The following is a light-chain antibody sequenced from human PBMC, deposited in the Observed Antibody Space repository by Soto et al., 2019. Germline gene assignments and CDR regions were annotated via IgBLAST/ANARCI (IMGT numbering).Light chain of an antibody. Sequence: EIVLTQSPGTLSLSPGDRATLSCRASESVRSSSLAWYQHKPGQAPRLVISGTSRRATGIPDRFSGSGSGTDFTLTINRLEPEDFAMYYCQQYGSIWKFGQGTKVDI. CDR3: QQYGSIWK. CDR2: GTS. CDR1: ESVRSSS. V-gene: IGKV3-20*01. J-gene: IGKJ1*01.